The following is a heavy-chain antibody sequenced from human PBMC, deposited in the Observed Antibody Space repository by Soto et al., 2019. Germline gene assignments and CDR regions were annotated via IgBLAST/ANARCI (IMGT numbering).Heavy chain of an antibody. D-gene: IGHD3-3*01. CDR3: ARFVDQDDFWSGYRSYGMDV. V-gene: IGHV5-51*01. J-gene: IGHJ6*02. CDR1: GYSFTNYW. Sequence: PGESLKISCKGSGYSFTNYWIGWVRQMPGKGLEWMGIIYPGDSDTRYSPSFQGQVTISADKSISTAYLQWSSLKASDTAMYYCARFVDQDDFWSGYRSYGMDVWGQGTTVTVSS. CDR2: IYPGDSDT.